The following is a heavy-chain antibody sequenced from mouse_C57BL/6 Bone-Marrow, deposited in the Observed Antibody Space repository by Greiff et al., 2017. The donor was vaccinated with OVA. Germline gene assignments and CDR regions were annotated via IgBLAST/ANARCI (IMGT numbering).Heavy chain of an antibody. D-gene: IGHD3-2*02. V-gene: IGHV1-81*01. CDR2: IYPRSGNT. J-gene: IGHJ3*01. Sequence: QVQLKQSGAELARPGASVKLSCKASGYTFTSYGISWVKQRTGQGLEWIGEIYPRSGNTYYNEKFKGKATLTADKSSSTAYMELRSLTSEDSAVYFCARRSSGYGFAYWGQGTLVTVSA. CDR3: ARRSSGYGFAY. CDR1: GYTFTSYG.